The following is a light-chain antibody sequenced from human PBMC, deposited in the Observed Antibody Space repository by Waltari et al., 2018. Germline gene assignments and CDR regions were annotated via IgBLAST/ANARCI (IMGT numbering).Light chain of an antibody. J-gene: IGKJ1*01. V-gene: IGKV3-15*01. Sequence: EIVLTQSPATLSLSPGERATLSCRASQSVSRSLAWYQQKPGQAPRLLIYGASSRATGIPDRFSGSGSGTDFTLAISSLEPEDFAVYYCQQYSNWPWTFGQGTKVEIK. CDR1: QSVSRS. CDR2: GAS. CDR3: QQYSNWPWT.